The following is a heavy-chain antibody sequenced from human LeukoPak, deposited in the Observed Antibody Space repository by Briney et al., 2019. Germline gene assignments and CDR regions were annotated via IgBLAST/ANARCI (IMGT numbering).Heavy chain of an antibody. CDR2: IYTSGST. Sequence: SETLSLTCTVSGGSISSYYWSWIRQPAGKGLEWIGRIYTSGSTNYNPSLKSRVTMSVDTSKNQYSLKLSSVTAADTAVYYCARDQRSRGGSGPDTKVDYYYYYYMDVWGKGTTVTVSS. D-gene: IGHD6-19*01. J-gene: IGHJ6*03. V-gene: IGHV4-4*07. CDR3: ARDQRSRGGSGPDTKVDYYYYYYMDV. CDR1: GGSISSYY.